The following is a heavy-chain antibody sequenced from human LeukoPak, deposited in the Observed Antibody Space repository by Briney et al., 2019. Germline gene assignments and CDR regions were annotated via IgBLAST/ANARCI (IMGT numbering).Heavy chain of an antibody. CDR2: ITSSGETT. J-gene: IGHJ4*02. Sequence: GGSLRLSCAASGSIPFNSYSMSWVRQAPGKGLERVSAITSSGETTYYADSVKGRFTISRDNSKNMAYLQMNSLRAEDAATYYCAKMQGYFDYWGQGSLVTVSS. V-gene: IGHV3-23*01. CDR3: AKMQGYFDY. CDR1: GSIPFNSYS.